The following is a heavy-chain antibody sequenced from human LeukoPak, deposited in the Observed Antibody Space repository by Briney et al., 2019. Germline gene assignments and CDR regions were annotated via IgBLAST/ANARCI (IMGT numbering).Heavy chain of an antibody. CDR1: GFTVSSNY. D-gene: IGHD2-15*01. CDR2: IYSGGST. V-gene: IGHV3-66*01. Sequence: PVGSLRLSCAASGFTVSSNYMSWVHQAPGKGLEWVSVIYSGGSTYYADSVKGRFTISRDNSKNTLYLQMNSLRAEDTAVYYCAGGYCSGGSCYGRYYYYGMDVWGRGTTVTVSS. J-gene: IGHJ6*02. CDR3: AGGYCSGGSCYGRYYYYGMDV.